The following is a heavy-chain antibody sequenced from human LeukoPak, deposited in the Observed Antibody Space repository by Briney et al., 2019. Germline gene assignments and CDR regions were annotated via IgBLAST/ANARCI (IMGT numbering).Heavy chain of an antibody. CDR1: GFTFSSYG. J-gene: IGHJ4*02. CDR2: IWYDASDK. CDR3: ARELPPVVNFYFDS. Sequence: GGPLRLSCEASGFTFSSYGMHWVRQAPGKGLEWVAVIWYDASDKYYADSVKGRFSISRDNSKNTISLQMNSLSAEDTAVYYCARELPPVVNFYFDSWGQGTLVTASS. D-gene: IGHD3-22*01. V-gene: IGHV3-33*01.